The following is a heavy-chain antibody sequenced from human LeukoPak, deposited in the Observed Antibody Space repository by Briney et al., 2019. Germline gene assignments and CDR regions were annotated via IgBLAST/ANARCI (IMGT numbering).Heavy chain of an antibody. CDR3: ARGKYSFDY. CDR1: GFTFSDSY. CDR2: ISSSGSTI. J-gene: IGHJ4*02. Sequence: PGGSLRLSCAASGFTFSDSYMSWIRQAPGKGLEYISYISSSGSTIYYADSVKGRFTLSRDNAKNSLSLEMNSLRAEDTAVYYCARGKYSFDYWGQGTLVTVPS. V-gene: IGHV3-11*01.